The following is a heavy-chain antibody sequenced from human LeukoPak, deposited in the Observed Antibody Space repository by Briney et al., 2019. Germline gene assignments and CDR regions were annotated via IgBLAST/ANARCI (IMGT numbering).Heavy chain of an antibody. CDR1: GYTFTGYY. Sequence: ASVKVSCKASGYTFTGYYMHWVRQAPGQGLEWMGWINPNSGGTNYAQKFQGRVTMTRDTSISTPYMELSRLRTDDTAVYYWAGVLEYYDDVWGSYRYDAFDIWGQGTMVTVSS. CDR3: AGVLEYYDDVWGSYRYDAFDI. J-gene: IGHJ3*02. D-gene: IGHD3-16*02. V-gene: IGHV1-2*02. CDR2: INPNSGGT.